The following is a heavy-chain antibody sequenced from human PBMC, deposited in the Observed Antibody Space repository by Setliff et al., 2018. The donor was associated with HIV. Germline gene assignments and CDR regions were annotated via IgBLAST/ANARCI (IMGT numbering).Heavy chain of an antibody. V-gene: IGHV4-31*03. CDR1: GGSISSGGYY. J-gene: IGHJ6*03. Sequence: SETLSLTCTVSGGSISSGGYYWSWIRQHPGKGLERIGYIYHSGGTYYNPSLKSRVTITVDTSKNQFSLKLSSVTAADTAVFYCARVPTNPDFYYYSMDVWGKGTTVTVSS. CDR3: ARVPTNPDFYYYSMDV. CDR2: IYHSGGT.